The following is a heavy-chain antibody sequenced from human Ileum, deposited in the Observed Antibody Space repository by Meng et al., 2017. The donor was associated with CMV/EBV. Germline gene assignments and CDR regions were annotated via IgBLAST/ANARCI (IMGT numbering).Heavy chain of an antibody. CDR3: TRAYYYDSSGYYDY. D-gene: IGHD3-22*01. CDR1: GDSVSSNSVT. CDR2: TYYRSKWYN. Sequence: QVLLQQSGPGLVKPSQTLSLTCASSGDSVSSNSVTWNWIRQSPSRGLEWLGRTYYRSKWYNDYAVSVKSRITINPDTSKNQFSLQLNSMTPEDTAVYYCTRAYYYDSSGYYDYWGQGTLVTVSS. V-gene: IGHV6-1*01. J-gene: IGHJ4*02.